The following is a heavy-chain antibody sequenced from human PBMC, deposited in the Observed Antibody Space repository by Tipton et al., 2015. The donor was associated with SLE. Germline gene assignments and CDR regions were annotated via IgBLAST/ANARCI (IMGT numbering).Heavy chain of an antibody. CDR3: AKSVRGIGCGSGYPRYFDP. CDR2: ISSSSNFI. CDR1: GFTFSHYR. J-gene: IGHJ2*01. Sequence: SLRLSCAASGFTFSHYRLAWVRQAPGKGLEWISSISSSSNFIYYADSLKGRFTISRDNAKNSLYLQMNSLRAEDTAVYYCAKSVRGIGCGSGYPRYFDPWGRGTLVTVSS. D-gene: IGHD3-22*01. V-gene: IGHV3-21*03.